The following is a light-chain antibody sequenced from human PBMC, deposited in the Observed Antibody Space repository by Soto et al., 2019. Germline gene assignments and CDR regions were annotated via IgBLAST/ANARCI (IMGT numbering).Light chain of an antibody. J-gene: IGKJ1*01. V-gene: IGKV3-20*01. CDR1: QSVSSSY. CDR2: DAS. CDR3: QQYGSSPPT. Sequence: EISLTQSPDTLSWSAGERASLSCRASQSVSSSYLAWYQQINGQAPRLLINDASRRATGIPDRFSGSGYGTDFNLTISRLETEDFAVYYCQQYGSSPPTFGQGTKVDIK.